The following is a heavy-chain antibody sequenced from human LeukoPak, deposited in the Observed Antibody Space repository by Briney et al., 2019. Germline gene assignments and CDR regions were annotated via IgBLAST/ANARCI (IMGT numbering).Heavy chain of an antibody. CDR1: GFTFSSYG. Sequence: GGSLRLSCVASGFTFSSYGMNWVRQAPGKGLEWVSAIIDSGVNTFYADSVKGRFTISRDNSNNMLYLQMNSLRAEDTAVYYCAKRVSYSSSSVYFDYWGQGTLVTVSS. D-gene: IGHD6-6*01. J-gene: IGHJ4*02. CDR3: AKRVSYSSSSVYFDY. V-gene: IGHV3-23*01. CDR2: IIDSGVNT.